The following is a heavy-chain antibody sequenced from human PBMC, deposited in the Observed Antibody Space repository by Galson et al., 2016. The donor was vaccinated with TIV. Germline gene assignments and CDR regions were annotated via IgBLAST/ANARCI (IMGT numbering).Heavy chain of an antibody. CDR3: ARDHPPGWGFDC. D-gene: IGHD3-16*01. V-gene: IGHV3-21*01. CDR1: GFTFSSLS. J-gene: IGHJ4*02. CDR2: ISNTGSFK. Sequence: SLRLSCAASGFTFSSLSMHWVRQAPGKGLEWVSSISNTGSFKHYPDSLKGQFTISRDNAKNSVFLQINSLRAEDTAVYYCARDHPPGWGFDCWGQGTPVTVAS.